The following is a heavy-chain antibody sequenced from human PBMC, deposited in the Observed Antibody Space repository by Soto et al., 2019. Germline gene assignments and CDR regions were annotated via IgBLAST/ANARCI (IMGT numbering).Heavy chain of an antibody. Sequence: AAVKVSCKASGYTFTSYGISWVRQAPGQGLEWMGWISAYNGNTNYAQKLQGRVTMTTDTSTSTAYMELRSLRSDDTAVYYCARVGRGYDYIWGRPLGDAFDIWGHGTMVTVSS. CDR1: GYTFTSYG. V-gene: IGHV1-18*01. CDR2: ISAYNGNT. CDR3: ARVGRGYDYIWGRPLGDAFDI. J-gene: IGHJ3*02. D-gene: IGHD3-16*01.